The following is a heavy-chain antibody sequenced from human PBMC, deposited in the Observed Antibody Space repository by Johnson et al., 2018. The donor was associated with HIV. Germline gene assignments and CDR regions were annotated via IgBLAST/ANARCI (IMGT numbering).Heavy chain of an antibody. CDR1: GFTFSSYA. Sequence: QVQLVESGGGVVQPGRSLRLSCAASGFTFSSYAMHWVRQAPGKGLEWVAVISYDGSNKYYADSVKGRFTISRDNSKNTVYLQMNRLEAEDTAVYYCARAPEVRGVDAFDVWGQGTVVTVSS. D-gene: IGHD3-10*01. J-gene: IGHJ3*01. CDR2: ISYDGSNK. V-gene: IGHV3-30-3*01. CDR3: ARAPEVRGVDAFDV.